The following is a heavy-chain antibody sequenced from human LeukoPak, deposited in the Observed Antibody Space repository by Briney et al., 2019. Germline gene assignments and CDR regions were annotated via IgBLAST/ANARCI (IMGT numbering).Heavy chain of an antibody. CDR1: GGSISSSSYY. V-gene: IGHV4-39*07. CDR2: IYHSGST. D-gene: IGHD6-13*01. CDR3: ARGRIATGALNAFDI. J-gene: IGHJ3*02. Sequence: SETLSLTCTVSGGSISSSSYYWGWIRQPPGKGLEWIGSIYHSGSTYCNPSLKSRVTISVDTSKNQFSLKLSSVTAADTAVYYCARGRIATGALNAFDIWGQGTMVTVSS.